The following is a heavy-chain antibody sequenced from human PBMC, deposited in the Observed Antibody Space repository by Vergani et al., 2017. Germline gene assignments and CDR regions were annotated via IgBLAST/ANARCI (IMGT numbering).Heavy chain of an antibody. D-gene: IGHD2-21*02. Sequence: QVQLQESGPGLVKPSQTLSLTCTVSGGSISSGSYYWSWIRQPAGKGLEWIGRIYTSGSTNYNPSLKSRVTISVAKSKNQFSLKLSSVTAADTAVYYCARDLGIYCGGDCSLGFDYWGQGTLVTVSS. CDR2: IYTSGST. CDR3: ARDLGIYCGGDCSLGFDY. V-gene: IGHV4-61*02. CDR1: GGSISSGSYY. J-gene: IGHJ4*02.